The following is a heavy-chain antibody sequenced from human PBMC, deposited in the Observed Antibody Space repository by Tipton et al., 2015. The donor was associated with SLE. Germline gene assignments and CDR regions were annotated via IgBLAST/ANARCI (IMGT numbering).Heavy chain of an antibody. CDR2: IYSSGDR. CDR3: ARCRNSGVSCRPDY. Sequence: TLSLTCTVSGGSISFDYWSWIRQSAGRGLEWIGRIYSSGDRDYNPSLRSRVTMSIDTSKNQFSLKVNSVTAGDTAVYYCARCRNSGVSCRPDYWGQGTLVTVSS. D-gene: IGHD2-15*01. V-gene: IGHV4-4*07. J-gene: IGHJ4*02. CDR1: GGSISFDY.